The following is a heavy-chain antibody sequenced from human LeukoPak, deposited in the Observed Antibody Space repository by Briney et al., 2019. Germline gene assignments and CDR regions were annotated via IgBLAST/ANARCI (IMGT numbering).Heavy chain of an antibody. CDR1: GGTFSSYA. D-gene: IGHD1-7*01. Sequence: SVKVSCKASGGTFSSYAISWVRQAPGQGLEWMGGIIPIFGTANYAQKFQGRVTITTDESTSTAYMELSSLRSEDTAVYFCARDRYNWNYGEYNWFDPWGQGTLVTVSS. V-gene: IGHV1-69*05. CDR3: ARDRYNWNYGEYNWFDP. CDR2: IIPIFGTA. J-gene: IGHJ5*02.